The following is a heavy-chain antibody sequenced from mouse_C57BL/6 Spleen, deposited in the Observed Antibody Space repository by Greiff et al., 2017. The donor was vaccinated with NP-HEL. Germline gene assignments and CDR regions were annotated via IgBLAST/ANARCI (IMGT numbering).Heavy chain of an antibody. D-gene: IGHD1-1*01. CDR3: ARDDYGSSPPYYYAMDY. CDR2: IDPSDSYT. J-gene: IGHJ4*01. CDR1: GYTFTSYW. V-gene: IGHV1-69*01. Sequence: QVQLQQSGAELVMPGASVKLSCKASGYTFTSYWMHWVKQRPGQGLEWIGEIDPSDSYTNYNQKFKGKSTLTVDKSSSTAYMQLSSLTSEDSAVYYCARDDYGSSPPYYYAMDYWGQGTSVTVSS.